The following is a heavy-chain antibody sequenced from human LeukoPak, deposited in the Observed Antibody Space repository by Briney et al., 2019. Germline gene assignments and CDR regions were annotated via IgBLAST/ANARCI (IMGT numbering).Heavy chain of an antibody. V-gene: IGHV1-2*06. CDR2: INPNSGGT. J-gene: IGHJ4*02. CDR3: ARVPVTFNWNDGLWSFGY. Sequence: ASVKVSCKASGYTFTGYYMHWVRQTPGQGLEWMGRINPNSGGTNYAQKFQGRVTMTRDTSISTAYMELSRLRSDDTAVYYCARVPVTFNWNDGLWSFGYWGQGTLVTVSS. CDR1: GYTFTGYY. D-gene: IGHD1-1*01.